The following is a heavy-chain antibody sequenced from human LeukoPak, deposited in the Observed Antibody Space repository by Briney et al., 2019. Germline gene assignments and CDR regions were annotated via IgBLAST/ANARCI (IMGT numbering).Heavy chain of an antibody. V-gene: IGHV4-39*01. CDR3: ARHVVGPGYSSIPNLDY. D-gene: IGHD2-21*01. J-gene: IGHJ4*02. Sequence: PSETLSLTCSVSGASISSGTYYWAWIRQPPGKGLEWIGSLYYGGNTHYNPSLESRVAISVDTSRNHLSVRLTSVTAAVTAVYYCARHVVGPGYSSIPNLDYWGQGTQVTVSS. CDR1: GASISSGTYY. CDR2: LYYGGNT.